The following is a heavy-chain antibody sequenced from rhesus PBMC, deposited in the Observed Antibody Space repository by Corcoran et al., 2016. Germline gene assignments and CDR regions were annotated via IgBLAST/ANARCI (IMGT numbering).Heavy chain of an antibody. D-gene: IGHD6-37*01. J-gene: IGHJ4*01. CDR1: GGSISSSYYY. CDR2: ISYSGST. V-gene: IGHV4-122*02. CDR3: ARVSRAVAGPFDY. Sequence: QVQLQESGPGLVKPSETLSLTCAVSGGSISSSYYYWSWIRQAPGKGLEWIGYISYSGSTSYNPSLKSRVTISRDTSKNQFSLKLSSVTAADTAVYYCARVSRAVAGPFDYWGQGVLVTVSS.